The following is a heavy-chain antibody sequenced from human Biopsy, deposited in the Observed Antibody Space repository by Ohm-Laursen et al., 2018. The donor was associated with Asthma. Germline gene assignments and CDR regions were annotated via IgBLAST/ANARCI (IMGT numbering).Heavy chain of an antibody. CDR1: GGTFNTYA. CDR2: INSVFGTT. J-gene: IGHJ4*02. Sequence: SVKVSCKSLGGTFNTYAIGWVRQAPGQGLEWMGGINSVFGTTTYPQKFQDRVTITADDSTSTVYMELSSLRSEDTAVYYCARKAGSCISRTCYSLDFWGQGTLVTVS. V-gene: IGHV1-69*13. CDR3: ARKAGSCISRTCYSLDF. D-gene: IGHD2-2*01.